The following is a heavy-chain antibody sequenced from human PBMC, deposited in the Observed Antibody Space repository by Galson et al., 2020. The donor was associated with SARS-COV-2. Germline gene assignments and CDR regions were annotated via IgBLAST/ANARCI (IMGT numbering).Heavy chain of an antibody. J-gene: IGHJ5*02. CDR2: ISWDGAIT. CDR1: GSTFDDYT. D-gene: IGHD3-10*01. V-gene: IGHV3-43*01. CDR3: VKDIYMYWYYYFGFAS. Sequence: TGGSLRLTCAGSGSTFDDYTLYWVRQVPGKGLEWVSLISWDGAITYYTDSVKGRFTISRDNSNNSLFLQMNSLTTEDTALYYCVKDIYMYWYYYFGFASWGLGTLVTVSS.